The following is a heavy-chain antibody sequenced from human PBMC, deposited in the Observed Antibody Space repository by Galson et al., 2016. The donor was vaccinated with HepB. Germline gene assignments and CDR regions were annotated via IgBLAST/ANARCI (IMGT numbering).Heavy chain of an antibody. CDR3: ARYGYGRWLQFNH. D-gene: IGHD5-24*01. Sequence: SLRLSCAASGFTFSDYYMSWIRQAPGKGLEWVSYISSSSSYTNYADSVKGRFTISRDNAKNSLYLQMNSLRVEDSAVYYCARYGYGRWLQFNHWGQGTLVTVSS. J-gene: IGHJ5*02. V-gene: IGHV3-11*06. CDR2: ISSSSSYT. CDR1: GFTFSDYY.